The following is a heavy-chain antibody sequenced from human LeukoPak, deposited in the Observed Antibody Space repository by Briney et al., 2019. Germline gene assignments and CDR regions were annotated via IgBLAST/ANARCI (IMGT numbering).Heavy chain of an antibody. CDR1: GFTFSSYA. Sequence: PGGSLRLSCAASGFTFSSYAMSWVRQAPGKGLEWVSAISGSGGSTYYADSVKGRFTISRDNSKNTLYLQMNSLRAEDTAVYYCAKPLEGGRYRSSTSCYTFGYWGQGTLVTVSS. V-gene: IGHV3-23*01. D-gene: IGHD2-2*02. J-gene: IGHJ4*02. CDR3: AKPLEGGRYRSSTSCYTFGY. CDR2: ISGSGGST.